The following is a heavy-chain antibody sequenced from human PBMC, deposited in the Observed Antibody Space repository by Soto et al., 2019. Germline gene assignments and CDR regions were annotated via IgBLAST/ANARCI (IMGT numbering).Heavy chain of an antibody. D-gene: IGHD5-12*01. CDR3: AKGGYSCYDYYYAMDV. CDR1: GFTFSSYA. J-gene: IGHJ6*02. Sequence: QVQLVESGGGVVQPGRSLRLSCAASGFTFSSYAMNWVRQAPGKGLEWVTLISYDGTNKYYADSVKGRYTISRDSSKNTLFMQMNSLRAEDTAVYYCAKGGYSCYDYYYAMDVGGQGTTVTVSS. V-gene: IGHV3-30*18. CDR2: ISYDGTNK.